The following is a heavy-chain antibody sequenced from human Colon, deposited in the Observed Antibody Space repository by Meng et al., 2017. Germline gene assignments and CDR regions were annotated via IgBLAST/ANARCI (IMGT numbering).Heavy chain of an antibody. V-gene: IGHV4-39*07. D-gene: IGHD3-10*01. J-gene: IGHJ4*02. CDR2: VSYNGLT. Sequence: GSLRLSCYVSGGSISGGTYFWAWIRQPPGKGLDYIGSVSYNGLTYYNPSLKSRVTILEDTSTNQLSLRLTSVTAADTAVYYCARGSGKGIDFWGQGTRVTVSS. CDR1: GGSISGGTYF. CDR3: ARGSGKGIDF.